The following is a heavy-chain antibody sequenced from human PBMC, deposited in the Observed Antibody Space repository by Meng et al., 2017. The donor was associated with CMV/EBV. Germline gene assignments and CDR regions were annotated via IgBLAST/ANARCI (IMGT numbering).Heavy chain of an antibody. J-gene: IGHJ5*02. CDR3: ARGLERGPYCSSTSCYENWFDP. V-gene: IGHV1-8*03. D-gene: IGHD2-2*01. Sequence: GESLKISCAASGYTFTSYDINWVRQATGQGLEWMGWMNPNSGNTGYAQKFQGRVTITRNTSISTAYMELSSLRSEDTAVYYCARGLERGPYCSSTSCYENWFDPWGQGTLVTVSS. CDR1: GYTFTSYD. CDR2: MNPNSGNT.